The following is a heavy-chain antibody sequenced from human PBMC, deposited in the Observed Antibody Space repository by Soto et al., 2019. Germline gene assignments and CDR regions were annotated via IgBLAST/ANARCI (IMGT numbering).Heavy chain of an antibody. J-gene: IGHJ6*02. D-gene: IGHD1-7*01. V-gene: IGHV1-69*13. CDR3: ARNNWNYGGGYYYYGMDV. CDR1: GGTFSSYA. CDR2: IIPIFGTA. Sequence: SVKVSCKASGGTFSSYAISWVRQAPGQGLEWMGGIIPIFGTANYAQKFQGRVTITADESTSTAYMELSSLRSEDTAVYYCARNNWNYGGGYYYYGMDVWGQGTTVTVSS.